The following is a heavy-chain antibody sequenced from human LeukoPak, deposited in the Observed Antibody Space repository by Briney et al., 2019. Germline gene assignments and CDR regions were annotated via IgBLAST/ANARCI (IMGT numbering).Heavy chain of an antibody. CDR2: MKQDGSEE. CDR1: GGSISNNNW. Sequence: GTLSLTCTVSGGSISNNNWWSWVRQAPGKGLEWVAIMKQDGSEEYYVDSVKGRFTIFRDNAKNSLYLQMNSLRAEDTAVYYCARKGPGGWYFDYWGQGTLVTVSS. V-gene: IGHV3-7*03. J-gene: IGHJ4*02. D-gene: IGHD6-19*01. CDR3: ARKGPGGWYFDY.